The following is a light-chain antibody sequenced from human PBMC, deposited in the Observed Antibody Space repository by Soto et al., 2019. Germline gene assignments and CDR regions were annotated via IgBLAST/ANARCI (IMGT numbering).Light chain of an antibody. CDR1: QSIGSSV. V-gene: IGKV3-20*01. J-gene: IGKJ1*01. CDR3: QQYGNSARK. CDR2: ETS. Sequence: ELVLTQSPGTLSLSPGERATLSCRASQSIGSSVLGRYQQKPGQAPRLLIFETSSRATGVPDRLSGSGSGTDFTRTINRLEPEGFAVYYGQQYGNSARKFGQGTKVEIK.